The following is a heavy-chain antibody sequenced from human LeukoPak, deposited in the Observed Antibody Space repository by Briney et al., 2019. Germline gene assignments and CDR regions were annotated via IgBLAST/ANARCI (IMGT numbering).Heavy chain of an antibody. CDR3: ARDGSIDYYNSSGYYPFPDY. CDR1: GYTFTSYG. V-gene: IGHV1-18*01. CDR2: ISAYNGNT. J-gene: IGHJ4*02. D-gene: IGHD3-22*01. Sequence: GASVKVSCKASGYTFTSYGISWVRQAPGQGLEWMGWISAYNGNTNYAQKLQGRVTMTTDTSTSTAYMELRSLRSDDTAVYYCARDGSIDYYNSSGYYPFPDYWGQGTLVTVSS.